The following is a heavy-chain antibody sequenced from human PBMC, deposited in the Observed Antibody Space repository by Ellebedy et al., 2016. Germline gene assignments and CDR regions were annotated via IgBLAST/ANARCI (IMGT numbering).Heavy chain of an antibody. J-gene: IGHJ6*02. CDR1: GYTFTGYY. Sequence: ASVKVSCXASGYTFTGYYMHWVRQAPGQGLEWMGWINPNSGGTNYAQKFQGRVTMTRDTSISTAYMELSRLRSDDTAVYYCASEWVATGDYYYYGMDVWGQGTTVTVSS. CDR3: ASEWVATGDYYYYGMDV. V-gene: IGHV1-2*02. D-gene: IGHD5-12*01. CDR2: INPNSGGT.